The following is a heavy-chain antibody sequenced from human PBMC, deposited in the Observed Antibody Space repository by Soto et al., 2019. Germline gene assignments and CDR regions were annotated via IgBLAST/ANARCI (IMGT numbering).Heavy chain of an antibody. CDR2: IYPGDSDT. Sequence: PGESLKISCKGSGYSFTSYWIGWVRQMPGKGLEWMGIIYPGDSDTRYSPSFQGQVTISADKSISTAYLQWSSLKASDTAMYYWARPSLRYGDYVGYYYYGMDVWGQGTTVTVSS. CDR3: ARPSLRYGDYVGYYYYGMDV. CDR1: GYSFTSYW. V-gene: IGHV5-51*01. J-gene: IGHJ6*02. D-gene: IGHD4-17*01.